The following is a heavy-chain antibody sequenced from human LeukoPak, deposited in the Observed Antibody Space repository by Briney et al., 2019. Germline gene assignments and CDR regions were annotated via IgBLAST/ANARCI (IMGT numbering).Heavy chain of an antibody. CDR3: AKSGRYCSSTSCFY. CDR2: ISGSGGNT. D-gene: IGHD2-2*01. J-gene: IGHJ4*02. V-gene: IGHV3-23*01. CDR1: GFTFSTYA. Sequence: GGSLRLSCAASGFTFSTYAMSWVRQAPGKGLEWVSAISGSGGNTYYADSVKGRFTISRDSSKNTLYLQMNSLRAEDTALYYCAKSGRYCSSTSCFYWGQGTLVTVSS.